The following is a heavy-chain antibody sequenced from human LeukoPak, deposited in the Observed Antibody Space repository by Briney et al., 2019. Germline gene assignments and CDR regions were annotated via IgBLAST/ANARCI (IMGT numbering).Heavy chain of an antibody. V-gene: IGHV1-46*01. D-gene: IGHD6-19*01. CDR2: INPSGGST. CDR3: ASISLGGGWYYFDY. CDR1: GYTFTSYD. J-gene: IGHJ4*02. Sequence: GASVKVSCKASGYTFTSYDINWVRQATGQGLEWMGIINPSGGSTSYAQKFQGRVTMTRDTSTSTVYMELSSLRSEDTAVYYCASISLGGGWYYFDYWGQGTLVTVSS.